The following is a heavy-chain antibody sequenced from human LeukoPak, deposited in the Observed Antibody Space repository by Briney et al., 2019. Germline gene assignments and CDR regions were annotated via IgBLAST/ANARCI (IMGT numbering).Heavy chain of an antibody. CDR1: GYTFTSYD. D-gene: IGHD3-22*01. CDR3: ARVRTYYYDSSGYFDRGYYYYGMDV. Sequence: ASVKVSCKASGYTFTSYDINWVRQATGQGLEWMGWMNPNSGNTGYAQKFQGRVTMTRNTSISTACMELSSLRSEDTAVYYCARVRTYYYDSSGYFDRGYYYYGMDVWGQGTTVTVSS. V-gene: IGHV1-8*01. CDR2: MNPNSGNT. J-gene: IGHJ6*02.